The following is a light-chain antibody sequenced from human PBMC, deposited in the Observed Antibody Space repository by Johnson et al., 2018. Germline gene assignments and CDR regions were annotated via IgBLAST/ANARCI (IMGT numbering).Light chain of an antibody. J-gene: IGLJ1*01. CDR3: GTWDSSLSAGNV. Sequence: QSVLTQPPSVSAAPGQKVTISCSGSSSNIGNNYVSWYQQLPGTAPKLLIYETNKRPSGIPDRFSGSKSGTSATLGIPGLQPGDAADYYCGTWDSSLSAGNVFGTGTKVTVL. CDR1: SSNIGNNY. V-gene: IGLV1-51*02. CDR2: ETN.